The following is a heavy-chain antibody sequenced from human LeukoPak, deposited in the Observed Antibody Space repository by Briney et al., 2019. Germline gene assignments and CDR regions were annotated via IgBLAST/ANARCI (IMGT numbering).Heavy chain of an antibody. J-gene: IGHJ5*02. CDR1: GGSFSGYY. CDR3: ARVTYYYDSSGHYYHSHNWFDP. D-gene: IGHD3-22*01. V-gene: IGHV4-34*01. Sequence: PSETLSLTCAVYGGSFSGYYWSWIRQPPGKGLEWIGEINHSGSTNYNPSLKSRVTISVDTSKNQFSLKLSSVTAADTAVYYCARVTYYYDSSGHYYHSHNWFDPWGQGTLVTVSS. CDR2: INHSGST.